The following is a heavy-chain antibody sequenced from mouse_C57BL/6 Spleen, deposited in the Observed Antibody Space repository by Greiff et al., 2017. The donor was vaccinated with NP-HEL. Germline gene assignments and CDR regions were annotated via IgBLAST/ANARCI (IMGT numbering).Heavy chain of an antibody. J-gene: IGHJ4*01. Sequence: LVESGAELVRPGTSVKMSCKASGYTFTNYWIGWAKQRPGHCLEWIGDIYPGGGYTNYNEKFKGKATLTADKSSSTAYMQFSSLTSEDSAIYYCARASYYYGSSPYAMDYWGQGTSVTVSS. CDR1: GYTFTNYW. V-gene: IGHV1-63*01. CDR2: IYPGGGYT. D-gene: IGHD1-1*01. CDR3: ARASYYYGSSPYAMDY.